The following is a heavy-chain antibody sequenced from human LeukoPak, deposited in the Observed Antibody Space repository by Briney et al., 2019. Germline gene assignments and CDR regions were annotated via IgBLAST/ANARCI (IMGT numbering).Heavy chain of an antibody. J-gene: IGHJ4*02. D-gene: IGHD3-16*01. CDR1: GFTFDTYA. CDR2: ISSSGSTI. CDR3: ARVYGLRLGVLSRITNPRGANYFDY. Sequence: NPGGSLRLSCAASGFTFDTYALSWFRQAPGKGLEWVSYISSSGSTIYYADSVKGRFTISRDNARNSLYLQMNSLRAEDTAVYYCARVYGLRLGVLSRITNPRGANYFDYWGQGTLVTVSS. V-gene: IGHV3-11*01.